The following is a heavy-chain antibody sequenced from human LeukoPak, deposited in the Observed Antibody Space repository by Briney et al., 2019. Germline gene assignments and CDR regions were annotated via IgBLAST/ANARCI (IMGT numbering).Heavy chain of an antibody. J-gene: IGHJ4*02. CDR3: ARHRPQGSSWYDY. V-gene: IGHV4-38-2*02. CDR1: RYSISSGFY. Sequence: PSETLSLTCTVSRYSISSGFYWGWIRQPPGKGLEWIGSIYHSGSTYYNPSLKSRVTISVDTSKNQFSLKLSSVTAADTAVYYCARHRPQGSSWYDYWGQGTLVTVSS. D-gene: IGHD6-13*01. CDR2: IYHSGST.